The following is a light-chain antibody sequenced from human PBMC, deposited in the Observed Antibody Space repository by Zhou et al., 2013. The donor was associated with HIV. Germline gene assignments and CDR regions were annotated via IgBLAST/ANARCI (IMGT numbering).Light chain of an antibody. V-gene: IGKV3-20*01. CDR3: QQYGSSPTT. Sequence: EVVMTQSPATLSVSPGERATLSCRASQIVSSRYLAWYQQKPGQAPRLLIYGASSRATGIPDRFSGSGSGRDFTLTISRLEPEDFAVYYCQQYGSSPTTFGGGTKVEMK. CDR1: QIVSSRY. CDR2: GAS. J-gene: IGKJ4*01.